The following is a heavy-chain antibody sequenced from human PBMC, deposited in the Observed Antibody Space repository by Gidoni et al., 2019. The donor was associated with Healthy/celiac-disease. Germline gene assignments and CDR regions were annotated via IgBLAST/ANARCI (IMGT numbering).Heavy chain of an antibody. D-gene: IGHD6-19*01. V-gene: IGHV3-21*01. CDR2: ISSSSSYI. Sequence: EVQLVESGGGLVKPGGSLRRSWAAAGFTFSSYSMNWVRQAPGKGLEWVSSISSSSSYIYYADSVKGRFTISRDNAKNSLYLQMNSLRAEDTAVYYCARGSPSQWLVKHDAFYIWGQGTMVTVSS. CDR3: ARGSPSQWLVKHDAFYI. CDR1: GFTFSSYS. J-gene: IGHJ3*02.